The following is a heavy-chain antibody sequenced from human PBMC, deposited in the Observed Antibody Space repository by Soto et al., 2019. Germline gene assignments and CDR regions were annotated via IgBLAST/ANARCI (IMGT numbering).Heavy chain of an antibody. V-gene: IGHV3-9*01. Sequence: GGSLRLSCVASGFTCDDFAMYRVRQPPGKGLEWVSGIRWNSGRMNYADSVKGRFTISRDNSKNSLYLQMNSLIVEDTALYYCERDWAVDGTIRAQPEYWGPGILVTVS. CDR3: ERDWAVDGTIRAQPEY. CDR1: GFTCDDFA. CDR2: IRWNSGRM. J-gene: IGHJ4*02. D-gene: IGHD6-13*01.